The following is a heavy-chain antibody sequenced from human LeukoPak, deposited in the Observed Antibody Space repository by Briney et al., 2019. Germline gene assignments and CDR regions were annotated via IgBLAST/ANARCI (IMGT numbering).Heavy chain of an antibody. J-gene: IGHJ6*02. CDR3: ARDRGVVVVTANHYWYYGMDV. D-gene: IGHD2-21*02. V-gene: IGHV1-46*01. CDR2: INPSGGST. CDR1: GYTFTSYY. Sequence: GESLKISCKGSGYTFTSYYMHWVRQAPGQGLEWMGIINPSGGSTSYAQKFQGRVTMTRDTSTSTVYMELSSLRSEDTAVYYCARDRGVVVVTANHYWYYGMDVWGQGTTVTVSS.